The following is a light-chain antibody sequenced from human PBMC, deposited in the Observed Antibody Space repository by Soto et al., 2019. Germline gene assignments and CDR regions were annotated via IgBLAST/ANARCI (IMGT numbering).Light chain of an antibody. CDR3: QQYNNCPLT. Sequence: EIVMTQSPATLSVSPGERATLSCRASQSVSSNLAWYQQNPGQAPRLLIYGASTRATGIPARFSGSGSGTEFTLTISSLQSEYFAVDYCQQYNNCPLTFGGGTKVEIK. J-gene: IGKJ4*01. V-gene: IGKV3-15*01. CDR1: QSVSSN. CDR2: GAS.